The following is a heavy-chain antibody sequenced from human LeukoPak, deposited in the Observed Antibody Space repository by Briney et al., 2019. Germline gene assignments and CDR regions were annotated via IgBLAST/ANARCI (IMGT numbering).Heavy chain of an antibody. Sequence: GGSLRLSYAVSGITLSNYGMSWVRQAPGKGLEWVSAISGSGGSTYYADSVKGRFTISRDNSKNTLYLQMNSLRAEDTAVYYCAKSAVAVAGRDYWGQGTLVTVSS. CDR3: AKSAVAVAGRDY. CDR1: GITLSNYG. D-gene: IGHD6-19*01. J-gene: IGHJ4*02. V-gene: IGHV3-23*01. CDR2: ISGSGGST.